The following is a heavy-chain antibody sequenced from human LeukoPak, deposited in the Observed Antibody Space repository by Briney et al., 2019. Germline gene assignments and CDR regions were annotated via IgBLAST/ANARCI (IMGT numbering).Heavy chain of an antibody. CDR1: GYSISSGYY. Sequence: ETLSLTCAVSGYSISSGYYWGWIRQPPGKGLEWVANIKQDGSEKYYVDSVKGRFTISRDNAKNSLYLQMNSLRAEDTAVYYCARMDIVVVPAAKALRSTHAFDIWGQGTMVTVSS. CDR3: ARMDIVVVPAAKALRSTHAFDI. CDR2: IKQDGSEK. V-gene: IGHV3-7*01. D-gene: IGHD2-2*03. J-gene: IGHJ3*02.